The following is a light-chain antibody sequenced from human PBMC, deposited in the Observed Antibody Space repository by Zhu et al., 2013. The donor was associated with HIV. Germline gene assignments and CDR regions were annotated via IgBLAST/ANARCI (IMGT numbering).Light chain of an antibody. J-gene: IGKJ4*01. Sequence: DIQMTQSPSSLSASVGDRVTITCRPSQSINTYLNWYQQKPGKAPKLLIFAASTLQSGVPSRFSGSGSATHFTLTISSLQPDDFATYYCQQSYTTPLITFGGGTRVEIK. CDR1: QSINTY. CDR3: QQSYTTPLIT. V-gene: IGKV1-39*01. CDR2: AAS.